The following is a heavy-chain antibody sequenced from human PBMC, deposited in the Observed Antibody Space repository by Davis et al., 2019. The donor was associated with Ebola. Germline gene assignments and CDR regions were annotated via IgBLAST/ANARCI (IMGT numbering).Heavy chain of an antibody. Sequence: ASVKVSCKASGYTFTGYYMHWVRQAPGQGLEWMGWINPNSGGTKYAQKFQGRVTMTRDTSISTAYMELSRLRSDDTAVYYCARAYYDFWSGYYMDYYYGMDVWGQGTTVTVSS. D-gene: IGHD3-3*01. V-gene: IGHV1-2*02. CDR1: GYTFTGYY. J-gene: IGHJ6*02. CDR2: INPNSGGT. CDR3: ARAYYDFWSGYYMDYYYGMDV.